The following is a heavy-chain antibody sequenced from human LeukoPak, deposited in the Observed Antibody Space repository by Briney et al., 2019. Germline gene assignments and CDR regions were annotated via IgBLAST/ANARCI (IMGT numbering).Heavy chain of an antibody. CDR1: GGSISSSSYY. V-gene: IGHV4-39*01. D-gene: IGHD1-26*01. Sequence: SETLSLTCTVSGGSISSSSYYWGWIRQPPGKGLEWIGSIYYSGSTYYNPSLKSRVTISVDTSKNQFSLKLSSVTAADTAVYYCARRVTDRAISGSYGGHYYYYMDVWGKGTTVTISS. J-gene: IGHJ6*03. CDR3: ARRVTDRAISGSYGGHYYYYMDV. CDR2: IYYSGST.